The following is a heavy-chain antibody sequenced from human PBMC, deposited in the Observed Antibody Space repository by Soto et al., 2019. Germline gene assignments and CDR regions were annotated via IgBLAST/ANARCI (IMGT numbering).Heavy chain of an antibody. Sequence: SETLSLTCTVSGGSISSGGYYWSWIRQHPGKGLEWIGYIYYSGSTYYNPSLKSRVTISVDTSKNQFSLKLSSVTAADTAVYYCARDHYSSGWHDLCYWGQGTLVTVS. D-gene: IGHD6-19*01. CDR2: IYYSGST. CDR1: GGSISSGGYY. V-gene: IGHV4-31*03. CDR3: ARDHYSSGWHDLCY. J-gene: IGHJ4*02.